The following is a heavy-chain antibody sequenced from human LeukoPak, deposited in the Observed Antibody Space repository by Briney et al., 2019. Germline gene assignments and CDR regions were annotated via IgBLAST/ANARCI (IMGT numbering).Heavy chain of an antibody. CDR2: ISNDGTDK. CDR1: GFTLSHYY. V-gene: IGHV3-7*01. CDR3: ARDGLSVDYDY. D-gene: IGHD4-23*01. J-gene: IGHJ4*02. Sequence: GGSLRLSCAASGFTLSHYYMSWVRQAPGKGLEWVAKISNDGTDKYYVDSVKGRFTISRDSAKNSLSLQMDSLRVEDTAVYHCARDGLSVDYDYWGQGTLVTVSS.